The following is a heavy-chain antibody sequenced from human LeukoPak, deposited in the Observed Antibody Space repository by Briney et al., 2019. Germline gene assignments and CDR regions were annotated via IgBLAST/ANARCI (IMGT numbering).Heavy chain of an antibody. CDR3: ARDPSGYGDAFDI. J-gene: IGHJ3*02. V-gene: IGHV1-2*04. CDR2: INPNSGGT. CDR1: GYTFTGYY. Sequence: GASVKVSCKASGYTFTGYYMHWVRQAPGQGLEWMGWINPNSGGTNYAQKFQGWVTMTRDTSISTAYMELSGLRSDDTAVYYCARDPSGYGDAFDIWGQGTMVTVSS. D-gene: IGHD5-18*01.